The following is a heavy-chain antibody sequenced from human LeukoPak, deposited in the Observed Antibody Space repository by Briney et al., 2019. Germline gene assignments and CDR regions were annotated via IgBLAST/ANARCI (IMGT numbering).Heavy chain of an antibody. J-gene: IGHJ3*01. CDR3: AKEIYCTATTCQGNDAFDL. V-gene: IGHV3-30*18. CDR2: ISYDGSNK. CDR1: GFTFSSYG. D-gene: IGHD2-8*02. Sequence: PGRSLRLSCAASGFTFSSYGMHWVRQAPGKGLEWVAVISYDGSNKYYADSVKGRFTISRDNSKNTVYLQMNSLRVEDTAVYYCAKEIYCTATTCQGNDAFDLWGQGTRVTVSS.